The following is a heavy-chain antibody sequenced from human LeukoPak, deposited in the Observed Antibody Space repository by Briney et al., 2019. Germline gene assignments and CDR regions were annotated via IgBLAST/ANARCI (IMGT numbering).Heavy chain of an antibody. D-gene: IGHD3-9*01. Sequence: PSETLSLTCTVSGGSISDSSYYWDWIRQPPGKGLEWIGSIYYSGSTYYTPSLKSRVTISVDTSENQFSLKLSSVTAADTAVYYCAREATHDDRGFDYWGQGTLVTVSS. CDR1: GGSISDSSYY. V-gene: IGHV4-39*02. CDR3: AREATHDDRGFDY. CDR2: IYYSGST. J-gene: IGHJ4*02.